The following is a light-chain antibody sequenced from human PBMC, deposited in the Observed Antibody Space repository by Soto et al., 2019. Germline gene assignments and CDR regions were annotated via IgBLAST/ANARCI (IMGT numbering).Light chain of an antibody. Sequence: EIVLTQSPGTLSLSPGERATLSCRASQSVSSSYLAWYQHKPGQAPRLLIYGASSRATGIPDRFSGSGSGTDFTLTIRRLEPEDLAVYYCQRYGSSPRFTFGPGTKVDIK. CDR1: QSVSSSY. CDR3: QRYGSSPRFT. V-gene: IGKV3-20*01. CDR2: GAS. J-gene: IGKJ3*01.